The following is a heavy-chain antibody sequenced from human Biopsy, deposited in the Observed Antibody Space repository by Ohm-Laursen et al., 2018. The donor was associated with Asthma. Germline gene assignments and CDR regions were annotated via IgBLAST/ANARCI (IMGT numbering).Heavy chain of an antibody. CDR1: GVSIRSHD. CDR3: ARLADCSGGACYSYGWFDP. D-gene: IGHD2-15*01. CDR2: VSHTGST. Sequence: SDTLSLTCTVFGVSIRSHDWTWIRLPPGKGLEYIGDVSHTGSTNYNPSLKSRVTMSLDTSKNQFSLRLTSVTPADTAVYYCARLADCSGGACYSYGWFDPWGHGTRVTISS. J-gene: IGHJ5*02. V-gene: IGHV4-59*07.